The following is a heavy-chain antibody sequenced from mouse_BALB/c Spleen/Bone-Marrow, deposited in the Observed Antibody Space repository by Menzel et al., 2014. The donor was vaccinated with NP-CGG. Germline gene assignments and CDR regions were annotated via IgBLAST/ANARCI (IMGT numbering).Heavy chain of an antibody. V-gene: IGHV14-3*02. CDR1: GFNFKDTY. CDR3: ARWVYYAMEC. CDR2: IDPANGNT. J-gene: IGHJ4*01. Sequence: VQLQQSGAELVKPGASVKFSCTASGFNFKDTYMHWVKQRPEQGLEWIGRIDPANGNTKYDPKLQGKATITADKSSNTAYLQLSSLTSEDTAVYCCARWVYYAMECWGQGTLVPVSS.